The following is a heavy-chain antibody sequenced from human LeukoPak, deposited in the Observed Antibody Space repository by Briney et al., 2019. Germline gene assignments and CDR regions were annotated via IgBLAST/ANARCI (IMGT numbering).Heavy chain of an antibody. CDR1: GHTFTGYY. D-gene: IGHD7-27*01. CDR3: GRDIGWGPLGY. CDR2: INPDSGGT. Sequence: ASVKVSCKASGHTFTGYYVHWVRQAPGQGLEWMGWINPDSGGTKYAQKFQGRVTMTRDTSISTAYMELSRLRSDDTAVYYCGRDIGWGPLGYWGQGTLVTVSS. J-gene: IGHJ4*02. V-gene: IGHV1-2*02.